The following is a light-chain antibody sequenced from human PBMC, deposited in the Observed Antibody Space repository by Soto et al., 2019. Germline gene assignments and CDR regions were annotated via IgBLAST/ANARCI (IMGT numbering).Light chain of an antibody. CDR1: SSDVGSYNL. Sequence: QSALTQPASVSGSPGQSITISCTGTSSDVGSYNLVSWYQQHPGKANHLMNYDGSQRPAVVSNRFAGSKSGNTSSLTISVLHAEEDADYCCSSSAGWSVVFGGGTKLTVL. CDR3: SSSAGWSVV. J-gene: IGLJ2*01. CDR2: DGS. V-gene: IGLV2-23*01.